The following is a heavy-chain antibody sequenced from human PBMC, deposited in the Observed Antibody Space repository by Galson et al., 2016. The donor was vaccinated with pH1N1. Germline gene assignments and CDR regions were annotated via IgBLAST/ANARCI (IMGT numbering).Heavy chain of an antibody. CDR2: MNPNNGNA. J-gene: IGHJ2*01. CDR3: ARGPVYWYFDL. V-gene: IGHV1-8*01. CDR1: GYTLTSYD. Sequence: SVKVSCKASGYTLTSYDINWVRQATGQGLEWMGWMNPNNGNADYAPKCQGRVTLTRNASLNTAYIELSSLTSEDTAVYYWARGPVYWYFDLWGRGTPAIVSS.